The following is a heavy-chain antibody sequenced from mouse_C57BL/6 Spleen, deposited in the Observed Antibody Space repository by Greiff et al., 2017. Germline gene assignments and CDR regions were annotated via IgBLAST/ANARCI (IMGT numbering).Heavy chain of an antibody. V-gene: IGHV1-15*01. D-gene: IGHD1-1*01. CDR3: IANVFDY. CDR1: GYTFTDYE. CDR2: IDPETGGT. J-gene: IGHJ2*01. Sequence: VQLKESGAELVRPGASVTLSCKASGYTFTDYEMHWVKQTPVHGLEWIGAIDPETGGTAYNQKFKGKAILTADKSSSTAYMELRSLTSEDSAVYYCIANVFDYWGQGTTLTVSS.